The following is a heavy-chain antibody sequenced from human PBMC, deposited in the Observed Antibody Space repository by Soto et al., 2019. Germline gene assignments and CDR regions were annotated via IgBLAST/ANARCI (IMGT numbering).Heavy chain of an antibody. J-gene: IGHJ6*02. V-gene: IGHV5-10-1*01. CDR1: GYSFTSYW. CDR2: IDPSDSYT. CDR3: ATGCIGGSCFSGMHYYYYYGMDV. Sequence: GESLKISCKGSGYSFTSYWISWVRQMPGKGLEWMGRIDPSDSYTNYSPSFQGHVTISADKSISTAYLQWSSLKASDTAMYYCATGCIGGSCFSGMHYYYYYGMDVWGQGTTVTVSS. D-gene: IGHD2-15*01.